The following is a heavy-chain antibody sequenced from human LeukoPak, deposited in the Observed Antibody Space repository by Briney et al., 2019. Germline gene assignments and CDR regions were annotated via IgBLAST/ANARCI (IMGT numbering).Heavy chain of an antibody. D-gene: IGHD3-10*01. CDR3: ARARHYYTSGGYFDY. CDR1: GFNFSDYY. J-gene: IGHJ4*02. V-gene: IGHV3-11*01. CDR2: MGSRSGII. Sequence: GGSLRLSCVASGFNFSDYYMNWIRQSPGKGLEWISYMGSRSGIIYYADSVKGRFTISRDNARNSLYLQMNSLRVDDTAVYYCARARHYYTSGGYFDYWGQGTLVTVSS.